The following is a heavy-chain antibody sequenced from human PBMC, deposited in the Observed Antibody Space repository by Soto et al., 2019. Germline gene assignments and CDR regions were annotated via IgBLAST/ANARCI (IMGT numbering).Heavy chain of an antibody. J-gene: IGHJ4*02. CDR1: GYSFTSYW. CDR3: ARIPFAATGFYFDY. V-gene: IGHV5-10-1*04. CDR2: IDPSDSYT. D-gene: IGHD6-13*01. Sequence: GESLKISCKGSGYSFTSYWISWVRQMPGKGLEWMGRIDPSDSYTNYSPSFQGQVTISVDKSITTASLQWSSLEASDTAMYYCARIPFAATGFYFDYWAQGTLVTVSS.